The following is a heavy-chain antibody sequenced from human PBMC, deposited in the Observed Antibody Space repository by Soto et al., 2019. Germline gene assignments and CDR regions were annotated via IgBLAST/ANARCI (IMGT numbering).Heavy chain of an antibody. J-gene: IGHJ2*01. CDR3: SRDKNTGLFDF. D-gene: IGHD5-18*01. Sequence: SETLSLTCAVYGGSFSGYYWTWIRQPPGTGLEWIGEINHSGSTNYNPSLKSRVTISVDTSKNQFSLKLTSVTAADTAVYYCSRDKNTGLFDFCGRGTLVPGSA. V-gene: IGHV4-34*01. CDR1: GGSFSGYY. CDR2: INHSGST.